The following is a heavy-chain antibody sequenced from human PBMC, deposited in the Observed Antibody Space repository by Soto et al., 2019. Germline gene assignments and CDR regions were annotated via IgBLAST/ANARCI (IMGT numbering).Heavy chain of an antibody. CDR1: GGSVSSGSYY. D-gene: IGHD6-19*01. CDR3: AGEGGQWLVQHQYKGMDV. J-gene: IGHJ6*04. CDR2: IYYSGST. V-gene: IGHV4-61*01. Sequence: SETLSLTCTVSGGSVSSGSYYWSWIRQPPGKGLEWIGYIYYSGSTNYNPSLKSRVTISVDTSKNQSSLKLSSVTAADTAVYYCAGEGGQWLVQHQYKGMDVWGKGTTGTVSS.